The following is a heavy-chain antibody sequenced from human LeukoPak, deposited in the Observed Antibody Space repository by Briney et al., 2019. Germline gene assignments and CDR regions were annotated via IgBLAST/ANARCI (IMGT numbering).Heavy chain of an antibody. V-gene: IGHV4-59*01. CDR3: AGGELRFLEWLPHTFDY. J-gene: IGHJ4*02. CDR1: GGSISSYY. Sequence: SETLSLTCTVSGGSISSYYWSRIRQPPGKGREWIGYIYYSGSTNYNPSLKSRVTISVDTSKNQFSLKLSSVTAADTAVYYCAGGELRFLEWLPHTFDYWGQGTLVTVSS. CDR2: IYYSGST. D-gene: IGHD3-3*01.